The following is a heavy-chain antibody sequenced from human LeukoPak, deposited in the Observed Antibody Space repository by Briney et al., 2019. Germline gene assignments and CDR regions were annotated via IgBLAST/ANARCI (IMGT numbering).Heavy chain of an antibody. V-gene: IGHV1-18*01. Sequence: ASVKVSCKASDYTFTSYGISWVRQAPGQGLEWMGWISVYNGNTNYAQKLQGRVTMTTDTSTSTAYMELRSLRSDDTAVYYCARDENSGYSKGYWGQGTLVTVSS. D-gene: IGHD5-12*01. CDR2: ISVYNGNT. CDR1: DYTFTSYG. CDR3: ARDENSGYSKGY. J-gene: IGHJ4*02.